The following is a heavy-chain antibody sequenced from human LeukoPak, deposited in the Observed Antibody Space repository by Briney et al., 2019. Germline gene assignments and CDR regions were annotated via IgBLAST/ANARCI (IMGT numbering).Heavy chain of an antibody. CDR3: ARGRIAVAGRGDYFDY. CDR2: IWYDGSNK. D-gene: IGHD6-19*01. J-gene: IGHJ4*02. CDR1: GFTFSSYG. Sequence: GGSLRLSCAASGFTFSSYGMHWVRQAPGKGLEWVAVIWYDGSNKYYADSVKGRFTISRDNSKNTLYLQMNSLRAEDTAVYYCARGRIAVAGRGDYFDYWGQGTLVTVSS. V-gene: IGHV3-33*01.